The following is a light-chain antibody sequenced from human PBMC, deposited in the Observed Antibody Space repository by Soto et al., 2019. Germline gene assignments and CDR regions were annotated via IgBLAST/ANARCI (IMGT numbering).Light chain of an antibody. V-gene: IGLV1-40*01. J-gene: IGLJ3*02. CDR2: GNS. CDR1: SSNIGAGYD. CDR3: QSYDSRLSGWV. Sequence: QSVLTQPPSVSGAPGQRDTISCTGSSSNIGAGYDVHWYQQLPGTAPKLLIYGNSNRPSGVPDRFSGSKSGTSASLAITGLQAEDEADYYCQSYDSRLSGWVFGGGTKVTVL.